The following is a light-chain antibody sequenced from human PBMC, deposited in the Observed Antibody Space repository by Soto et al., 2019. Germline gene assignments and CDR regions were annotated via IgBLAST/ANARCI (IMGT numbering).Light chain of an antibody. CDR3: QQRSNWSGLT. Sequence: EIVLTQSPATLSLSPGERATLSCRASQSVSSYLAWYQQKPGQAPRLLIYDASNSATGIPARFSGSGSGTDFTLTISSLEPEDFAVYYCQQRSNWSGLTFGGGTKVEIK. V-gene: IGKV3-11*01. CDR1: QSVSSY. J-gene: IGKJ4*01. CDR2: DAS.